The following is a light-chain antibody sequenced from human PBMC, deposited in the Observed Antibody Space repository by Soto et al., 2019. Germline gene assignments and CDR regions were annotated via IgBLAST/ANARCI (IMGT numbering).Light chain of an antibody. CDR2: GAS. CDR3: QQYGSSPRT. CDR1: QSVSSSY. Sequence: IVLTQSPCTLSSSPGERATLSCRASQSVSSSYWAWYPLKPGQAPRLLIYGASSRATSIPDRFSGSGAGTDFTLTISRLDPEDFAVYFCQQYGSSPRTFGPGTKVDIK. J-gene: IGKJ1*01. V-gene: IGKV3-20*01.